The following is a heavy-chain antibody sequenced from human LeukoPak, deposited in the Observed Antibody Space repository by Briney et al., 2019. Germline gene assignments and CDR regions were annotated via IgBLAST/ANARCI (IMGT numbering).Heavy chain of an antibody. CDR1: GGSISSGGYY. J-gene: IGHJ4*02. D-gene: IGHD3-22*01. Sequence: SQTLSLTCTVSGGSISSGGYYCSRIRQDPGKGLEWIEYIYYNGSTYCNPYLNSRVTISIDTSKNQFYLKLSSVTAADTAVYYCARARDGGGYYYMWGIDYWGQGTLVTVSS. V-gene: IGHV4-31*03. CDR2: IYYNGST. CDR3: ARARDGGGYYYMWGIDY.